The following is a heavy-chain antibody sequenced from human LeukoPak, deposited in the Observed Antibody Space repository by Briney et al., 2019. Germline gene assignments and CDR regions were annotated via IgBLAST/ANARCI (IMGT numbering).Heavy chain of an antibody. J-gene: IGHJ4*02. Sequence: SQTLSLTCAISGDSVSSNSAAWNWIRQSPSRGLEWLGRTYYRSSWYNDYTLSLRGRITVDPDTSKNQFSLQLNSVSPEDTAVYYCARQGRSGASYSGLDSRGQATLVTVCS. V-gene: IGHV6-1*01. CDR2: TYYRSSWYN. CDR3: ARQGRSGASYSGLDS. CDR1: GDSVSSNSAA. D-gene: IGHD1-26*01.